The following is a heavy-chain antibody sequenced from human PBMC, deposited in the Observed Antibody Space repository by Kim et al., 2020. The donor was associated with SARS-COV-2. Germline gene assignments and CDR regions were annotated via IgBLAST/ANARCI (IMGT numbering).Heavy chain of an antibody. V-gene: IGHV4-39*01. CDR1: GGSISSSSYY. D-gene: IGHD3-16*01. CDR3: ARHCDYVWGSYSYFDY. Sequence: SETLSLTCTVSGGSISSSSYYWGWIRQPPGKGLEWIGSIYYSGSTYYNPSLKSRVTISVDTSKNQFSLKLSSVTAADTAVYYCARHCDYVWGSYSYFDYWGQGTLVTVSS. CDR2: IYYSGST. J-gene: IGHJ4*02.